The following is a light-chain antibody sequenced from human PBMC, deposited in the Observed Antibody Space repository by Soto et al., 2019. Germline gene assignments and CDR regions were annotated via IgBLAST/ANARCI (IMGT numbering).Light chain of an antibody. Sequence: QSVLTQSSSASGSLGPSVTLTCTLDSGHINYVIAWHQQQPGKAARYLMKLEDSGSYNKGSGVPDRLSGSSSEAYRYLIDSNVQFADESEYYCETWDGNIVIFGGGTKLTVL. CDR2: LEDSGSY. CDR3: ETWDGNIVI. V-gene: IGLV4-60*02. CDR1: SGHINYV. J-gene: IGLJ2*01.